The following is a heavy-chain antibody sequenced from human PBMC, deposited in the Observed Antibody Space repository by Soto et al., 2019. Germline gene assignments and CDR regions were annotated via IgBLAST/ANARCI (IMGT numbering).Heavy chain of an antibody. Sequence: GASVKVSCKTPGYNFIAYYIYWVRQAPGQGPEWMGMINPSSGATNIEQKFQGRITVTSDSSTNTAYLQLSSLRSEAAAVYYCAKYCGGDCRHFDAWGQGTRVTVSS. D-gene: IGHD2-21*02. CDR3: AKYCGGDCRHFDA. J-gene: IGHJ4*02. V-gene: IGHV1-46*01. CDR1: GYNFIAYY. CDR2: INPSSGAT.